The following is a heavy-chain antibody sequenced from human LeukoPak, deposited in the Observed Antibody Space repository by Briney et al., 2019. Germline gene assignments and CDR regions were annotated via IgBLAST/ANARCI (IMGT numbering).Heavy chain of an antibody. V-gene: IGHV4-34*01. D-gene: IGHD1-14*01. CDR3: ARETESCAFDI. CDR1: GGSFSGYY. Sequence: SETLSLTCAVYGGSFSGYYWSWIRQPPGKGLEWIGEINHSGSTNYNPSLKSRVTISVDRSKNQFSLKLSSVTAADTAVYYCARETESCAFDIWGQGTMVTVSS. CDR2: INHSGST. J-gene: IGHJ3*02.